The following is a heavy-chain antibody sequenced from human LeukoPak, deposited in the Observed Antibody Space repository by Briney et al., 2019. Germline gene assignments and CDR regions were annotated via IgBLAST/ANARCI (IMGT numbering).Heavy chain of an antibody. D-gene: IGHD2-2*01. V-gene: IGHV3-74*01. J-gene: IGHJ4*02. CDR3: ARGGVPAYFDY. CDR2: ISSDGSST. CDR1: GFTLSSNW. Sequence: PGGSLRLSCAASGFTLSSNWMHWVRQAPGKGLVWVSRISSDGSSTSYADSVKGRFTISRDNAKNTLYLQMNSLRAEDTAVYFCARGGVPAYFDYWGQGTLVTVSS.